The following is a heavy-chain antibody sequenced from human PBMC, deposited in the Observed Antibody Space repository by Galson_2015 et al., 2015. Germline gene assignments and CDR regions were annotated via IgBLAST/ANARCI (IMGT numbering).Heavy chain of an antibody. V-gene: IGHV3-13*04. CDR1: GFTFSSYD. CDR3: ARSIAVAGEYYFDY. Sequence: SLRLSCAASGFTFSSYDMHWVRQAPGKGLEWVSAIGTAGDTYYPGSVKGRFTISRENAKNSLYLQMNSLRAGDTAVYYCARSIAVAGEYYFDYWGQGTLVTVSS. J-gene: IGHJ4*02. CDR2: IGTAGDT. D-gene: IGHD6-19*01.